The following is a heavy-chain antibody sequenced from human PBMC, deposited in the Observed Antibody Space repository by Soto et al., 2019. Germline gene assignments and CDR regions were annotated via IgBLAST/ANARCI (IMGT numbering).Heavy chain of an antibody. V-gene: IGHV3-30*18. J-gene: IGHJ4*02. D-gene: IGHD3-22*01. CDR3: AKARYGGTMRGGGY. CDR1: GFSFSSYG. Sequence: QVQLVESGGGVVQPGRSLRLSCAASGFSFSSYGLHWVRQAPGKGLEWVAVISYDVSNKYYADSVKGRFTISRDNSKNPLCLQMIRRRAEDTAVYYCAKARYGGTMRGGGYWGQGTLVTVSS. CDR2: ISYDVSNK.